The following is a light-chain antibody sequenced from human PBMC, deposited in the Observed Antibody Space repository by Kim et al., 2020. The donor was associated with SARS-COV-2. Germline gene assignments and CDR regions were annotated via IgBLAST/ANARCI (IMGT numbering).Light chain of an antibody. CDR2: GAS. V-gene: IGKV3-15*01. J-gene: IGKJ5*01. Sequence: EEATSSGRARRRVSSNFACYHQKPGQPPRLLINGASTRATAIPARFSGSGAWTAVILTTISRQSEDFAVYYCYQYNNWPPITFGQGTRLEIK. CDR3: YQYNNWPPIT. CDR1: RRVSSN.